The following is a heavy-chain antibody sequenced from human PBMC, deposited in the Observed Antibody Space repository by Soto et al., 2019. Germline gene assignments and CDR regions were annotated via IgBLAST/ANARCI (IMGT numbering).Heavy chain of an antibody. CDR1: GYTFTSYY. CDR2: INPSGGST. J-gene: IGHJ5*02. Sequence: GASVKVSCKASGYTFTSYYMHYVRQAPGQGLEWMGIINPSGGSTSYAQKFQGRVTMTRDTSTSTVYMELSSLRSEDTAVYYCALYCSSTSCFNWFDPWGQGTLVTVSS. V-gene: IGHV1-46*01. D-gene: IGHD2-2*01. CDR3: ALYCSSTSCFNWFDP.